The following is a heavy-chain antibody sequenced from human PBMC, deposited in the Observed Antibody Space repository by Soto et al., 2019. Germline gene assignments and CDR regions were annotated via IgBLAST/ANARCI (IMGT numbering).Heavy chain of an antibody. CDR2: ISANGADT. D-gene: IGHD2-8*01. V-gene: IGHV3-23*01. J-gene: IGHJ4*02. CDR3: VSGRGTYCSNGVCYPSCFDS. Sequence: EVQLLESGGGLVQPGGSLRLSCAASGFTFSSYAMSWVRQAPGKGLEWVSAISANGADTFYADSVKGRFIISRDNSKNTLSLQMNSLRAEDTAVFFCVSGRGTYCSNGVCYPSCFDSWGQGTLVTVSS. CDR1: GFTFSSYA.